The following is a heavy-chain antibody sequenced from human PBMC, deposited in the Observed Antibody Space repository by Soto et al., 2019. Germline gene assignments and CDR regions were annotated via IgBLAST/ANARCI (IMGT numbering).Heavy chain of an antibody. Sequence: QVQLQESGPGLVKPSETLSLTCTVSRGSISSGGFYWSWIRQSPGKGLEWIGFIYANGNSYYNPSLKSRANISLDTSKNKFSLKISSVTVADTAVYYCARDGRTSGHYLDYWGQGTPVTVSP. CDR1: RGSISSGGFY. J-gene: IGHJ4*02. D-gene: IGHD2-15*01. V-gene: IGHV4-31*03. CDR2: IYANGNS. CDR3: ARDGRTSGHYLDY.